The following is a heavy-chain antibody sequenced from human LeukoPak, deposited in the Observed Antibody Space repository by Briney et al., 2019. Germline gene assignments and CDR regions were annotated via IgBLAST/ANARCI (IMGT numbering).Heavy chain of an antibody. CDR1: GDSVSSNSVT. D-gene: IGHD2-2*01. V-gene: IGHV6-1*01. CDR2: TYYRSTWYN. J-gene: IGHJ5*02. CDR3: ARRLTQYDCFDP. Sequence: SQTPSLTCAISGDSVSSNSVTWNWFRQSPSRGLEWLGRTYYRSTWYNDYAVSVRGRITVNPDTSKNQFSLHLNSVTPEDTAVYYCARRLTQYDCFDPWGQGTLVTVSS.